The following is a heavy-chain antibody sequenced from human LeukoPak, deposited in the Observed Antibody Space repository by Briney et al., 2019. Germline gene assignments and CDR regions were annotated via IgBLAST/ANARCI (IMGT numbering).Heavy chain of an antibody. D-gene: IGHD3-22*01. CDR1: GYTFTGYY. CDR3: ARVAYYDSSGDY. J-gene: IGHJ4*02. V-gene: IGHV1-2*02. Sequence: ASVKVSCKASGYTFTGYYMHWVRQAPGQGLEWMGWINPNSGGTNYAQKFQGRVTMTRGTSISTAYMELSRLRSDDTAVYYCARVAYYDSSGDYWGQGTLVTVSS. CDR2: INPNSGGT.